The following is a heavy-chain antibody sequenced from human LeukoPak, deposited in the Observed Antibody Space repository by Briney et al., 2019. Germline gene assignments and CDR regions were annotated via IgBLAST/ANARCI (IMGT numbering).Heavy chain of an antibody. V-gene: IGHV3-11*01. D-gene: IGHD1-26*01. CDR1: GFPFSDYY. CDR3: GKDFGLSGTKRSFDL. Sequence: PGGSLRLSCVVSGFPFSDYYMNWIRQAPGKGLEWIAYISSASTTKQYAGSVKGRFTISRDNDQNSMFLQMNSLRAEDTAVYYCGKDFGLSGTKRSFDLWGQGTMVTVSS. CDR2: ISSASTTK. J-gene: IGHJ3*01.